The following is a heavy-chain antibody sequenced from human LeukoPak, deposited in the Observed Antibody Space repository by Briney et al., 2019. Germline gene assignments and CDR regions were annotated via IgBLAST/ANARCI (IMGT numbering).Heavy chain of an antibody. CDR3: ARVIKSGIAAAGRLRFDP. CDR2: INTNTGNP. Sequence: GASVKVSCKASGYTFTSYGISWVRQAPGQGLEWMGWINTNTGNPTYAQGFTGRFVFSLDTSVSTAYLQISSLKAEDTAVYYCARVIKSGIAAAGRLRFDPWGQGALVTVSS. V-gene: IGHV7-4-1*02. CDR1: GYTFTSYG. J-gene: IGHJ5*02. D-gene: IGHD6-13*01.